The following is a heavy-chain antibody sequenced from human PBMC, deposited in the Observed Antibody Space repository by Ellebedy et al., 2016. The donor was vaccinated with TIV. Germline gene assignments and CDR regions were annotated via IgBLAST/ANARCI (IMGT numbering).Heavy chain of an antibody. CDR1: GFAFSTYV. V-gene: IGHV3-23*01. CDR3: AKGLEGQQLVSEYFQH. D-gene: IGHD6-13*01. CDR2: ISGGGDST. J-gene: IGHJ1*01. Sequence: GGSLRLXXAASGFAFSTYVMSWVRQAPGKGLEWVSGISGGGDSTWYADSVKGRFTISRDNSKNTLYVQMDSLRVEDTALYYCAKGLEGQQLVSEYFQHWGQGTLVTVSS.